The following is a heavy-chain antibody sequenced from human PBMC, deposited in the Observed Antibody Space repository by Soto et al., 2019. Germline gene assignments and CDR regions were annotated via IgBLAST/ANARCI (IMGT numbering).Heavy chain of an antibody. D-gene: IGHD3-10*01. Sequence: PSETLSLTCSVSGGSITSHYCSWFRQPPGKGLEWIGYIHHSGSTSYNPSLKSRVTMSVDTFKNQFSLKVNSVTAADTALYYCARQGFGQLHGLVDVWGPGTTVTVSS. J-gene: IGHJ6*02. CDR2: IHHSGST. CDR1: GGSITSHY. V-gene: IGHV4-59*08. CDR3: ARQGFGQLHGLVDV.